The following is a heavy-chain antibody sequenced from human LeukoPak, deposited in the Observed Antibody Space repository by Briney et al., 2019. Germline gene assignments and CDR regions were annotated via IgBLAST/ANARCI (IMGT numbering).Heavy chain of an antibody. CDR3: AKAGGVRGFGELPFFDY. CDR1: GFTFSSSG. D-gene: IGHD3-10*01. V-gene: IGHV3-30*02. Sequence: TGGSLRLSCAASGFTFSSSGLHWVRQAPGKGLEWVTFIQYDGRNKYYADSVKGRFTISRDNSKNTLYLQMNSLRAEDTALYYCAKAGGVRGFGELPFFDYWGQGTLVTVSS. CDR2: IQYDGRNK. J-gene: IGHJ4*02.